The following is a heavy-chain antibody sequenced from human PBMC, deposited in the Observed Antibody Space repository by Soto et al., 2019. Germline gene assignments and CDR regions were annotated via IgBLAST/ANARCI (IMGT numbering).Heavy chain of an antibody. J-gene: IGHJ6*03. Sequence: SVKVSCKASGGTFSSYAISWVRQAPGQGLEWMGRIIPILGIANYAQKFRGRVTITADKSTSTAYMELSSLRSEDTAVYYCVRAAVAGTVYYYMDVWGKGTTVTVSS. CDR2: IIPILGIA. CDR1: GGTFSSYA. CDR3: VRAAVAGTVYYYMDV. V-gene: IGHV1-69*04. D-gene: IGHD6-19*01.